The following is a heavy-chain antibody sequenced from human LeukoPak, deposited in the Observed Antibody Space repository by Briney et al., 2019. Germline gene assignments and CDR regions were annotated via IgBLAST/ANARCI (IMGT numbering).Heavy chain of an antibody. CDR1: GASISSTTYY. J-gene: IGHJ4*02. CDR3: AKQPTSGNDYFGY. D-gene: IGHD5-12*01. Sequence: SETLSLTCTVSGASISSTTYYWGWIRQPPGKGLEWIGSIYYSGFTFYNPSLKSRVTISVDTSKNQFYLKLTSVTAADTAVYYCAKQPTSGNDYFGYWGQGTLVSVSS. CDR2: IYYSGFT. V-gene: IGHV4-39*01.